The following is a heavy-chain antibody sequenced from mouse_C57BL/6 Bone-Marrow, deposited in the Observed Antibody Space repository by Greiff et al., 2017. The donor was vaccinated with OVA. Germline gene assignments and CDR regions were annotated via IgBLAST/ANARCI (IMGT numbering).Heavy chain of an antibody. V-gene: IGHV1-19*01. CDR3: ARRYYGSSLVYWYFDV. CDR2: INPYNGGT. CDR1: GYTFTDYY. D-gene: IGHD1-1*01. J-gene: IGHJ1*03. Sequence: VQLQQSGPVLVKPGASVKMSCKASGYTFTDYYMNWVKQSHGKSLEWIGVINPYNGGTSYNQKFKGKATLTVDKSSSTAYMELNSLTSEDSAVYYCARRYYGSSLVYWYFDVWGTGTTVTVSS.